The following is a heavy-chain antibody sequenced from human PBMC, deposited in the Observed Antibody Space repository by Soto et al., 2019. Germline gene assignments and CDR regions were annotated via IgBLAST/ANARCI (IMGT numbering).Heavy chain of an antibody. CDR3: AREGSYSAYNFAHGIQLWSFDF. CDR2: IFSSGST. V-gene: IGHV4-4*07. CDR1: GGSINTFY. J-gene: IGHJ4*02. Sequence: SETLSLTCTVSGGSINTFYWSWARQPAGKGLEWIGRIFSSGSTSFNPSLESRVAMSVDTSKNHFSLNLSSVTAADMAVYYCAREGSYSAYNFAHGIQLWSFDFWGQGALVTVSS. D-gene: IGHD5-12*01.